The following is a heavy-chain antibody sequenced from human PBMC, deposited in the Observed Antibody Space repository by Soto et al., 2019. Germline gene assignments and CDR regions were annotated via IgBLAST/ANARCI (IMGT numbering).Heavy chain of an antibody. D-gene: IGHD5-18*01. CDR1: GHSFTHHW. V-gene: IGHV5-10-1*01. CDR3: ARPSMQSRGYSYGHGGMDV. J-gene: IGHJ6*02. Sequence: GGPLKISRNGSGHSFTHHWVDWVRQKPGKGLEGMGRIDPSESYTNYSPSLQGHVTISADKYISTAYLQWSSLKDSDTAMYYCARPSMQSRGYSYGHGGMDVWGQGTTVTVSS. CDR2: IDPSESYT.